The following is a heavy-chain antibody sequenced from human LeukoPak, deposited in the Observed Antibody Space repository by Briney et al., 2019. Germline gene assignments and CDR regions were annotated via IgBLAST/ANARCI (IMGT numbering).Heavy chain of an antibody. CDR1: GFTFSSYS. CDR2: ISSSSSYI. D-gene: IGHD5-24*01. V-gene: IGHV3-21*01. CDR3: AGDQGDGYNQDY. Sequence: PGGSLRLSCAASGFTFSSYSMNWVRQAPGKGLEWVSSISSSSSYIYYADSVKGRFTITRDNAKNSLYLQMNSLRAEDTAVYYCAGDQGDGYNQDYWGQGTLVTVSS. J-gene: IGHJ4*02.